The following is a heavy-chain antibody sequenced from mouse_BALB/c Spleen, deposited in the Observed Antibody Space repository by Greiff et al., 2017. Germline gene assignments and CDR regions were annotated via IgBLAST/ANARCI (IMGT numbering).Heavy chain of an antibody. CDR1: GYSITSDYA. CDR3: ARDYYDYDDYAMDY. CDR2: ISYSGST. D-gene: IGHD2-4*01. V-gene: IGHV3-2*02. J-gene: IGHJ4*01. Sequence: EVQRVESGPGLVKPSQSLSLTCTVTGYSITSDYAWNWIRQFPGNKLEWMGYISYSGSTSYNPSLKSRISITRDTSKNQFFLQLNSVTTEDTATYYCARDYYDYDDYAMDYWGQGTSVTVSS.